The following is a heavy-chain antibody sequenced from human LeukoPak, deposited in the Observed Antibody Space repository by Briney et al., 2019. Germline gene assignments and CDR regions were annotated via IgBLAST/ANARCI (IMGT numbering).Heavy chain of an antibody. D-gene: IGHD6-13*01. J-gene: IGHJ6*02. V-gene: IGHV4-38-2*02. CDR2: IYHSGST. CDR3: ARVPSSWYYYYYYGMDV. Sequence: SETLSLTCTVSGYSISSGYYWGWIRQPPGKGLEWIGSIYHSGSTNYNPSLKSRVTISVDTSKNQFSLKLSSVTAADTAVYYCARVPSSWYYYYYYGMDVWGQGTTVTVSS. CDR1: GYSISSGYY.